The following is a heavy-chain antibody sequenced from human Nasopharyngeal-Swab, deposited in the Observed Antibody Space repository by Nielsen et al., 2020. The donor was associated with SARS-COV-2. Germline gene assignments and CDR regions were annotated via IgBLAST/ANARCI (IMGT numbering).Heavy chain of an antibody. CDR1: GFTFSSYG. D-gene: IGHD3-22*01. CDR2: IWYDGSNK. V-gene: IGHV3-33*01. CDR3: ARDGGADYDSSGYSGAYFDY. Sequence: GESLKISCAASGFTFSSYGMHWVRQAPGKGLEWVAVIWYDGSNKYYADSVKGRFTTSRDNSKNTLYLQMNSLRAEDTAVYYCARDGGADYDSSGYSGAYFDYWGQGTLVTVSS. J-gene: IGHJ4*02.